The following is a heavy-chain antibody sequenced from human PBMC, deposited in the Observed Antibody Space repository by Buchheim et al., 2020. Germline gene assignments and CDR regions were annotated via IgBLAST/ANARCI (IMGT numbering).Heavy chain of an antibody. J-gene: IGHJ6*02. D-gene: IGHD6-13*01. CDR1: GFTFSSYA. CDR3: AKDFGAAAGTDSSYYYGMDV. CDR2: ISGSGGSP. V-gene: IGHV3-23*01. Sequence: EVQLLESGGGLVQPGGSLRLSCAASGFTFSSYAMSWVRQAPGKGLEWVSAISGSGGSPYYADSVKGRFTISRDNSKNTLYLQMNSLRAEDTAVYYCAKDFGAAAGTDSSYYYGMDVWGQGTT.